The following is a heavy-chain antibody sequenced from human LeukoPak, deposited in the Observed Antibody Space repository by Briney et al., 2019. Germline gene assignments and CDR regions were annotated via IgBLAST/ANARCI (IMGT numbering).Heavy chain of an antibody. CDR3: AKDRCSSTSCYFDY. CDR1: GFTFSHYD. Sequence: GGSLRLSCTASGFTFSHYDMTWVRQAPGKGLEWVSGIITSGSIGYADSVKGRFTISRDNAKNSLYLQMNSLRAEDMALYYCAKDRCSSTSCYFDYWGQGTLVPVSS. J-gene: IGHJ4*02. CDR2: IITSGSI. V-gene: IGHV3-9*03. D-gene: IGHD2-2*01.